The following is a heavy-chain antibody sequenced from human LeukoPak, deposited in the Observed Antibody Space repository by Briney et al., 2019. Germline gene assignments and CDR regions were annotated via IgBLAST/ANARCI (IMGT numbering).Heavy chain of an antibody. D-gene: IGHD6-13*01. CDR3: ASMYSSSWYWFDP. V-gene: IGHV4-39*07. CDR2: IHYSGST. CDR1: GGSISSNNDY. Sequence: SSETLSLTCTVSGGSISSNNDYWGWIRQPPGKGLEWIGSIHYSGSTYNPSLKSRVTMSVDTSKNQFSLKLSSVTAADTAVYYCASMYSSSWYWFDPWGQGTLVTVSS. J-gene: IGHJ5*02.